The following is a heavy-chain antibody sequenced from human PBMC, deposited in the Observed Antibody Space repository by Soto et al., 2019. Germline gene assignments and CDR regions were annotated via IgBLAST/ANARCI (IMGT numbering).Heavy chain of an antibody. Sequence: PGGSLRLSCAASGFTFSDYYMSWIRQAPGKGLEWVSYISSSGSTIYYADSVKGRFTISRDNAKNSLYLQMNSLRAEDTAVYYCARDQDYGDYRGAHDAFDIWGQGTMVTVSS. V-gene: IGHV3-11*01. J-gene: IGHJ3*02. CDR3: ARDQDYGDYRGAHDAFDI. CDR2: ISSSGSTI. CDR1: GFTFSDYY. D-gene: IGHD4-17*01.